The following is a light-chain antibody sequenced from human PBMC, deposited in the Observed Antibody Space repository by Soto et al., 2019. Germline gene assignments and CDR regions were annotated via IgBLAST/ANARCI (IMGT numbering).Light chain of an antibody. CDR1: SSDVGGYNY. J-gene: IGLJ1*01. CDR2: EVT. V-gene: IGLV2-14*01. CDR3: SSYTSSTTLV. Sequence: QSALTQPASVSGSPGQSITISCTGTSSDVGGYNYVSWHQQHPGKAPKLMIYEVTNRPSGVSSRFSGSKSDNTASLTISGLQAEDGADYFCSSYTSSTTLVFGTGTKLTVL.